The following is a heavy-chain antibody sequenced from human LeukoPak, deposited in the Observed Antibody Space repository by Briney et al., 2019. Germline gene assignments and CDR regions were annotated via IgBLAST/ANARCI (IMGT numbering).Heavy chain of an antibody. V-gene: IGHV3-7*03. CDR2: IKEDGSRK. J-gene: IGHJ4*02. Sequence: GGSLRLSCAASGLTFSSYWMTWVRQAPGKGLEWVANIKEDGSRKNYMDSAKGRFTISRDNTKNSLYLQMNSLRAEDTAVYYCATPLDYYGSSGYHQGGDWGQGTLVTVSS. CDR1: GLTFSSYW. D-gene: IGHD3-22*01. CDR3: ATPLDYYGSSGYHQGGD.